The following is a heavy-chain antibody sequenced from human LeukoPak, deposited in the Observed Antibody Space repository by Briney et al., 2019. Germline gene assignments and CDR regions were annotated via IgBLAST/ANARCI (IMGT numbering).Heavy chain of an antibody. D-gene: IGHD1-1*01. CDR1: GLTFSNYG. J-gene: IGHJ4*02. V-gene: IGHV3-30*02. Sequence: PGGSLRLSCAAAGLTFSNYGMHWVRQAPGKGLQWVEYIRYDGRNKYSADSVKGRFTIYRDNSKSTLYLQMNSLRPEDTAVYYCAKGGSNNWSFDNWGQGTLVTVSS. CDR3: AKGGSNNWSFDN. CDR2: IRYDGRNK.